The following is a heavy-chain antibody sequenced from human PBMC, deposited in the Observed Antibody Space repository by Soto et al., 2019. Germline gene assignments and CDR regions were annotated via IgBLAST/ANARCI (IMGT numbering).Heavy chain of an antibody. V-gene: IGHV1-69*13. CDR2: IIPTCGTA. D-gene: IGHD2-15*01. CDR3: ATPGSPLDYYYGMDV. J-gene: IGHJ6*02. Sequence: SVKVSCKASGYTFTSNVINWVRQAPGQGLEWMGWIIPTCGTAHYAQKFQGRVTITADESTSTAYMELSSLRSEDTAVYYCATPGSPLDYYYGMDVWGQGTTVTVSS. CDR1: GYTFTSNV.